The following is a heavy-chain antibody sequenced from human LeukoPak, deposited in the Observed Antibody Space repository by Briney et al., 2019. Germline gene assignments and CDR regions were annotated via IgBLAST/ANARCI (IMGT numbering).Heavy chain of an antibody. J-gene: IGHJ4*02. Sequence: QTGGSLRLSCAASGFTFSSYAMYWVRQAPGKGLEWVAVISYDGSNEDCADSVKGRFTISRDNSKNTLYLQMNSLRAEDTAVYYCATGSPAFDYWGQGTLVTVSS. V-gene: IGHV3-30-3*01. D-gene: IGHD1-26*01. CDR3: ATGSPAFDY. CDR2: ISYDGSNE. CDR1: GFTFSSYA.